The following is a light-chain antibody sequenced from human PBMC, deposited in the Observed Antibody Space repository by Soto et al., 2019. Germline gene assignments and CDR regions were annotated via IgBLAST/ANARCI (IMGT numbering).Light chain of an antibody. V-gene: IGKV1-33*01. CDR2: DAS. CDR3: QQYDSLPHT. CDR1: QVITTS. J-gene: IGKJ2*01. Sequence: DIRMTQSPSSLSASLGDRITITCQASQVITTSLSWFQQRPGKAPRLLIFDASYLQAGVHARFSGSEAGTDFSFTSSSLQPEDSATYYFQQYDSLPHTFGQGTTLEIQ.